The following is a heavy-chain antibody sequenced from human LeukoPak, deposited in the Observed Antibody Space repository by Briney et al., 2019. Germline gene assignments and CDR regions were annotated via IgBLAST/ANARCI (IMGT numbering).Heavy chain of an antibody. CDR3: ARGGDYNYYMDV. CDR2: IYYSGST. Sequence: PSETLSLTCTVSGGSISSHYWSWIRQPPGKGLEWIGYIYYSGSTNYNPSLKSRVTMSVDTSKNQFSLKLSSVTAADTAVYYCARGGDYNYYMDVWGKGTTVTVSS. V-gene: IGHV4-59*11. CDR1: GGSISSHY. J-gene: IGHJ6*03.